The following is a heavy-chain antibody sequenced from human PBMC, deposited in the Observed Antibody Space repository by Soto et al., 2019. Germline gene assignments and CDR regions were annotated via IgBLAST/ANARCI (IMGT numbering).Heavy chain of an antibody. CDR3: GHPRGYGVFDAVDI. Sequence: GGSLRLSCAPSRLVFTTSAINWVRQAPGKGLEWGSASSSSGEGTFYAESVRGRFTISRDNALNTLYLQMRSRSPEDTAVYYWGHPRGYGVFDAVDIWGQGTMVTVSS. V-gene: IGHV3-23*01. CDR2: SSSSGEGT. D-gene: IGHD4-17*01. J-gene: IGHJ3*02. CDR1: RLVFTTSA.